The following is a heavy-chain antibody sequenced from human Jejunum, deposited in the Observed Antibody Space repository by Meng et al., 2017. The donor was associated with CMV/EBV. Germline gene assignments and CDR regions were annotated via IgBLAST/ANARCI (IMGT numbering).Heavy chain of an antibody. Sequence: GGSFTSSNYYWGWIRQPPGKWLEWIWNIYYSGTTYYNPSLKSRGTISVDTSKNQFSLKLSSVTAADTAVYYCTRELGSYGSRIDYWGQGTLVTVSS. V-gene: IGHV4-39*07. CDR2: IYYSGTT. D-gene: IGHD5-18*01. J-gene: IGHJ4*02. CDR1: GGSFTSSNYY. CDR3: TRELGSYGSRIDY.